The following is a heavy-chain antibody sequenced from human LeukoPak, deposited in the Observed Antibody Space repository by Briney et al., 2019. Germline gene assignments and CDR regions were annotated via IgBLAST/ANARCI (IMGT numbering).Heavy chain of an antibody. D-gene: IGHD3-22*01. CDR3: AKDSLGQYYYDSSGYALYYYGMDV. V-gene: IGHV3-48*01. J-gene: IGHJ6*02. CDR1: GFTFSSYS. CDR2: ISSSSSTI. Sequence: GGSLRLSCAASGFTFSSYSMNWVRQAPGKGLEWVSYISSSSSTIYYADSVKGRFIISRDNSKNTLYLQMNSLRAEDTAVYYCAKDSLGQYYYDSSGYALYYYGMDVWGQGTTVTVSS.